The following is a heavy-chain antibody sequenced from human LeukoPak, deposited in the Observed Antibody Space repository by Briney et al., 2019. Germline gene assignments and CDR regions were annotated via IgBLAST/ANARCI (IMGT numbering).Heavy chain of an antibody. D-gene: IGHD2-2*01. CDR1: GGSFSGYY. V-gene: IGHV4-34*01. Sequence: PSETLSLTCAVYGGSFSGYYWSWIRQPPGKGLEWIGEINHSGSTNYNPSLKSRVTISVDTSKNQFSLKLSSVTAADTAVYYCARRAAYCSSTSCPFDYWGQGTLVTVSS. CDR2: INHSGST. J-gene: IGHJ4*02. CDR3: ARRAAYCSSTSCPFDY.